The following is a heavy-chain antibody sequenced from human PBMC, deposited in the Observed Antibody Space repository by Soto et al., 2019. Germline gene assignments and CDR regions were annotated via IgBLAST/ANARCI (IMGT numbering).Heavy chain of an antibody. CDR3: ARDRDDYGSGNYYNRIDF. Sequence: QVQLVQSGAEVKKPGSSVKVSCKASGGIFSTYAISWLRQAPGQGLEWMGGIIPIFGTPNYAQRFQGRGTSTADESTSTAYMELSRRRSEDTAVYYCARDRDDYGSGNYYNRIDFWGQGTLVTVSS. CDR2: IIPIFGTP. V-gene: IGHV1-69*01. D-gene: IGHD3-10*01. J-gene: IGHJ4*02. CDR1: GGIFSTYA.